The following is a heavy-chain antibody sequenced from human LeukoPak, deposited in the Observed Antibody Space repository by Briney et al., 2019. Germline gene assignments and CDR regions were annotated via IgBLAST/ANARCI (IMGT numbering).Heavy chain of an antibody. Sequence: GGSLRLPCAASGFTFSSYVMSWVRQAPGKGLEWVSTSGTGGGTYYADSVKGRFTISRDNSKNTLYLQMDSLRAEDTAIYYCAKRVTYSIDSWGQGTLVTVSS. CDR1: GFTFSSYV. V-gene: IGHV3-23*01. D-gene: IGHD2-15*01. J-gene: IGHJ4*02. CDR2: SGTGGGT. CDR3: AKRVTYSIDS.